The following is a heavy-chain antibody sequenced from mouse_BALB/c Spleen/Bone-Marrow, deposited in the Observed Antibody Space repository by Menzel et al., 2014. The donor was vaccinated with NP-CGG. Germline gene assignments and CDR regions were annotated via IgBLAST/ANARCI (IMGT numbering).Heavy chain of an antibody. CDR3: ARRGVYYGKTYYAMDY. CDR1: GFTFSSYI. J-gene: IGHJ4*01. CDR2: ISNGGGRT. V-gene: IGHV5-12-2*01. Sequence: EVQLVESGGGLVQPGGSLKISCAASGFTFSSYIMSWVRQTPEKRLEWVAYISNGGGRTYYPDTVKGRFTISRDNAKNTLYLQMISLRSEDTAMYYCARRGVYYGKTYYAMDYWGQGTSVTVSS. D-gene: IGHD2-1*01.